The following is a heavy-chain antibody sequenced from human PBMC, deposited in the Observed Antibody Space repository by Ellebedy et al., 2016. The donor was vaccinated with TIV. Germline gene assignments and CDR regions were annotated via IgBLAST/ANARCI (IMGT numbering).Heavy chain of an antibody. Sequence: GGSLRLXXAASGFTFSSYAMSWVRQAPGKGLEWVSAISGSGGNTYYADSVKGRFTISRDNSKNTLYLQMNSLRAEDTAVYYCARTWTDSQNWFDPWGQGTLVTVSS. CDR2: ISGSGGNT. CDR3: ARTWTDSQNWFDP. D-gene: IGHD3/OR15-3a*01. CDR1: GFTFSSYA. V-gene: IGHV3-23*01. J-gene: IGHJ5*02.